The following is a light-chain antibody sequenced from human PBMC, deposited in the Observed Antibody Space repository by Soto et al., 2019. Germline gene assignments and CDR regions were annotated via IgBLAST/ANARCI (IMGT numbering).Light chain of an antibody. CDR3: SSYAGSNTVM. CDR2: EVS. V-gene: IGLV2-8*01. Sequence: QSALTQPPSASGSPGQSVTISCTGTSSNVGGSYFVSWYQQYPGKAPKLMIYEVSKRPSGVPDRFSGSKSGNTASLTVSGLQAEDEADYYCSSYAGSNTVMFGGGTKVTVL. J-gene: IGLJ3*02. CDR1: SSNVGGSYF.